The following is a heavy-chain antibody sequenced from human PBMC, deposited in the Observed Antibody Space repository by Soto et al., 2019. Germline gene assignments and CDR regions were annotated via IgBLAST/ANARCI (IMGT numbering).Heavy chain of an antibody. D-gene: IGHD3-9*01. CDR2: ISAYNGNT. V-gene: IGHV1-18*01. CDR1: GYTFPSYG. J-gene: IGHJ4*02. Sequence: GSSVKVSFTPSGYTFPSYGISWVLQAPGQGVEWMGWISAYNGNTNYAQKLQGRVTMTTDTSTSTAYMELRSLRSDDTAVYYCAREGTQGTHYDILTGYYPDYWGQGTLVTVSS. CDR3: AREGTQGTHYDILTGYYPDY.